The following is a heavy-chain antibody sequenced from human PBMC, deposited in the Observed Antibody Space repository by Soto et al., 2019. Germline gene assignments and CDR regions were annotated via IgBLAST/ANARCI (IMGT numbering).Heavy chain of an antibody. D-gene: IGHD3-3*01. CDR3: AKDQEVTIFGVVPIYYGMDV. Sequence: GGSLRLSCTASGFTFYSYAMNWVRQAPGKGLEWVSAISGSGGSTYYADSVKGRFTISRDNSKNTLYLQMNSLRAEDTAVYYCAKDQEVTIFGVVPIYYGMDVWGQGTTVTVSS. V-gene: IGHV3-23*01. CDR1: GFTFYSYA. CDR2: ISGSGGST. J-gene: IGHJ6*02.